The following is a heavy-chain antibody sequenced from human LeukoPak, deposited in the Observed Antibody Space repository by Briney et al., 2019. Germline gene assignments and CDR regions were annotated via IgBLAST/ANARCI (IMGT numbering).Heavy chain of an antibody. CDR1: GFTFSSYG. CDR3: AKSHGSGSYYPYYYYMDV. Sequence: GGSLRLSCAASGFTFSSYGMHWVRQAPGKGLEWVTFIRYDGNNKYYTDSVKGRFTISRDNSKDTLYLQMNSLRAEDTAVYYCAKSHGSGSYYPYYYYMDVWGEGTTVTVSS. CDR2: IRYDGNNK. V-gene: IGHV3-30*02. D-gene: IGHD3-10*01. J-gene: IGHJ6*03.